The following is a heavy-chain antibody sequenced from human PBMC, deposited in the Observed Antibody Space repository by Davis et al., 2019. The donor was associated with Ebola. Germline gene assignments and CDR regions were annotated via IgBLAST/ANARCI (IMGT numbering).Heavy chain of an antibody. V-gene: IGHV2-5*08. CDR2: IYWDDDK. Sequence: TLSLTCTVSGGSISSYYWSWIRQPPGKALERLALIYWDDDKRYSPSLKSRLTITKDTSKNQVVLTMTNMDPVDTATYYCVHSHCDYWGQGTLVTVSS. J-gene: IGHJ4*02. CDR3: VHSHCDY. CDR1: GGSISSYYW.